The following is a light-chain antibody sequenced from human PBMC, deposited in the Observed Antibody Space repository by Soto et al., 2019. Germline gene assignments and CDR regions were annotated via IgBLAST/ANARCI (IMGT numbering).Light chain of an antibody. Sequence: QSVLTQPPSVSGAPGQRVTISCTGSSSNIGAGYDVHWYQQLPGTAPKLLIYGNSNRPSGVPDRFSGSKSGTSASLAITGLQAEDEADYYCQSYDSSLSGFVVFGGVTKLTVL. CDR1: SSNIGAGYD. J-gene: IGLJ2*01. CDR2: GNS. V-gene: IGLV1-40*01. CDR3: QSYDSSLSGFVV.